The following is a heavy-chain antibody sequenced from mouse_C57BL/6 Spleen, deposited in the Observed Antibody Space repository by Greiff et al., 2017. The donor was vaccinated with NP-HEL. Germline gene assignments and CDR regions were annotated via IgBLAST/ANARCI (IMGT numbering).Heavy chain of an antibody. Sequence: EVKLMESGGGLVKPGGSLKLSCAASGFTFSDSGMHWVRQAPEKGLEWVAYISSGSSTIYYADTVKGRFTISRDNAKNTLFLQMTSLRSEDTARYYGARRCYGNYDWYFEVWGTGTTVTVSS. CDR1: GFTFSDSG. CDR2: ISSGSSTI. CDR3: ARRCYGNYDWYFEV. V-gene: IGHV5-17*01. D-gene: IGHD2-1*01. J-gene: IGHJ1*03.